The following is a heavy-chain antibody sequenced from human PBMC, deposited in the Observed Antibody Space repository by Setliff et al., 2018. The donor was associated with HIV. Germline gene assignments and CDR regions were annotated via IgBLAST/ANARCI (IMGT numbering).Heavy chain of an antibody. J-gene: IGHJ6*02. V-gene: IGHV1-18*01. CDR2: ISTYSDER. CDR1: GYTFTTYG. CDR3: ARDVEHMLDV. Sequence: ASVKVSCKPSGYTFTTYGLSWVRQAPGQGLEWMGWISTYSDERSYAQNLQGRVTMTTDTSTSTAYMELRSLRFDDTAVYYCARDVEHMLDVWGQGTTVTVSS.